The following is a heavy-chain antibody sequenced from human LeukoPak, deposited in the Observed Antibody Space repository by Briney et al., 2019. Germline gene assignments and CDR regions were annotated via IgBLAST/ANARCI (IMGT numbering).Heavy chain of an antibody. CDR3: ARDRPNYYGSDGHYYRRDGDY. CDR2: ITSRGEST. V-gene: IGHV3-23*01. CDR1: GFTFSIYA. J-gene: IGHJ4*02. D-gene: IGHD3-22*01. Sequence: GGSLRLSCAASGFTFSIYAMSWVRQAPGKGLQWVSSITSRGESTWYVDSVKGRFTITGDNSENTLYLQMHSLRAEDAAVYYCARDRPNYYGSDGHYYRRDGDYWGRGTLVSVSS.